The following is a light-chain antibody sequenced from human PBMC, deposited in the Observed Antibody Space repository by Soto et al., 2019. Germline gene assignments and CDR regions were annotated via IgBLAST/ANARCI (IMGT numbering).Light chain of an antibody. CDR2: DAS. J-gene: IGKJ5*01. CDR1: QSISNW. V-gene: IGKV1-5*01. CDR3: QQYYRSSIT. Sequence: DIEMSQSPSSLSASLGDRVTITCRASQSISNWLAWYQQKPGKAPKLLIYDASTLERGVPSRFSGTGSGTEFTLTISSLQPDDFATYYCQQYYRSSITFGQGTRLEIK.